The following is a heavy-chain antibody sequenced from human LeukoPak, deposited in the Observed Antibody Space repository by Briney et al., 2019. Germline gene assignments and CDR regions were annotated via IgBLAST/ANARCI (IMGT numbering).Heavy chain of an antibody. Sequence: SVTLSLTCTISGASSRHKWSWIRQPPGKGLEWIGDNYYSGSTKYNPSLKSRATISVDASKNQFSLKLASVTAADTAVYSSLDGGYSEAVGHWGQGTLVTVSS. CDR1: GASSRHK. D-gene: IGHD4-23*01. CDR2: NYYSGST. J-gene: IGHJ4*02. CDR3: LDGGYSEAVGH. V-gene: IGHV4-59*11.